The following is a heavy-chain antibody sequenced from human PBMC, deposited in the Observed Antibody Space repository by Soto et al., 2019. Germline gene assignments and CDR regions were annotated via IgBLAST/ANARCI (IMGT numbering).Heavy chain of an antibody. Sequence: GSLRLSCAASGFTFSSYSMNWVRQAPGKGLEWVSSISSSSSYIYYADSVKGRFTISRDNAKNSLYLQMNSLRAEDTAVYYCARDNVPTYYYDSSGYYPPEIAFDIWGQGTMVTVSS. V-gene: IGHV3-21*01. D-gene: IGHD3-22*01. CDR3: ARDNVPTYYYDSSGYYPPEIAFDI. CDR2: ISSSSSYI. J-gene: IGHJ3*02. CDR1: GFTFSSYS.